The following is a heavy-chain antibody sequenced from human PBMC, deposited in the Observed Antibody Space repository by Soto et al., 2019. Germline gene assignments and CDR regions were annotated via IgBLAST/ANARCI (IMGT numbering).Heavy chain of an antibody. CDR3: AKGAARETRITMIVGPFDY. CDR1: GFTFSSYA. CDR2: ISGSGGST. D-gene: IGHD3-22*01. Sequence: EVQLLESGGGLVQPGGSLRLSCAASGFTFSSYAMSWVRQAPGKGLEWVSAISGSGGSTYYADSVKGRFTISRDNSKNTLYLQMNSLRAEDTAVYYCAKGAARETRITMIVGPFDYWGQGTLVTVSS. V-gene: IGHV3-23*01. J-gene: IGHJ4*02.